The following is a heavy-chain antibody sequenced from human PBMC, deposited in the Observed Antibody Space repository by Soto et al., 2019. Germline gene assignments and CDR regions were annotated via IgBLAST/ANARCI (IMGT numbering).Heavy chain of an antibody. D-gene: IGHD3-3*01. V-gene: IGHV4-39*01. CDR1: GGSISSSSYY. Sequence: QLQLQESGPGLVKPSETLSLTCTVSGGSISSSSYYWGWIRQPPGKGLEWIGSIYYSGSTYYNPSLKSRVTISVDTSKNQFSLKLSSVTAADTAVYYCARIPFLEWLFARTGLNWFDPWGQGTLVTVSS. CDR2: IYYSGST. J-gene: IGHJ5*02. CDR3: ARIPFLEWLFARTGLNWFDP.